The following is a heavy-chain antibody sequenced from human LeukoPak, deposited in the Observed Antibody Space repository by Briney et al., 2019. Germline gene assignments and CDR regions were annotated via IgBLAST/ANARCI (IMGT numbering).Heavy chain of an antibody. D-gene: IGHD3-3*01. CDR1: GYTFTGYY. CDR3: ATVTIFGVAPRPYYYYMDV. Sequence: ASVKVSCKASGYTFTGYYMHWVRQAPGQGLEWMGWINPNSGGTNYAQKFQGRVTMTRDTSISTAYMELSRLRSDDTAVYYCATVTIFGVAPRPYYYYMDVWGKGTTVTVSS. CDR2: INPNSGGT. V-gene: IGHV1-2*02. J-gene: IGHJ6*03.